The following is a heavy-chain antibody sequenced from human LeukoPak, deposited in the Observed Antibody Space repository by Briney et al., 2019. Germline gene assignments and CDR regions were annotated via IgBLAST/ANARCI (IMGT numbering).Heavy chain of an antibody. CDR2: ISAYNGNT. Sequence: SVKVSCKASGGTFSSYAISWVRQAPGQGLEWMGWISAYNGNTNYAQKFQGRVTITTDESTSTAYMELSSLRSEDTAVYYCARGSTECSSTSCYAPNDAFDIWGQGTMVTVSS. CDR3: ARGSTECSSTSCYAPNDAFDI. CDR1: GGTFSSYA. D-gene: IGHD2-2*01. J-gene: IGHJ3*02. V-gene: IGHV1-69*05.